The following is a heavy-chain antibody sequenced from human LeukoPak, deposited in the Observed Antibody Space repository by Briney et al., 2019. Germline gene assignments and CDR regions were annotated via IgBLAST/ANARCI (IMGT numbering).Heavy chain of an antibody. Sequence: SVKVSCKASGGTFSSYAIGWVRQAPGQGLEWMGGIIPIFGTANYAQKFQGRVTITADESTSTAYMELSSLRSEDTAVYYCAREGSPNDAFDIWGQGTMVTVSS. CDR1: GGTFSSYA. CDR2: IIPIFGTA. CDR3: AREGSPNDAFDI. V-gene: IGHV1-69*13. J-gene: IGHJ3*02.